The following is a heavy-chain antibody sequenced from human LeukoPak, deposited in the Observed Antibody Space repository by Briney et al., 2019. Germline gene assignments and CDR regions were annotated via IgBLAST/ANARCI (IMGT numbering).Heavy chain of an antibody. CDR1: GFNFSGSA. J-gene: IGHJ4*02. V-gene: IGHV3-73*01. Sequence: PGGSLKLSCAASGFNFSGSAIHWVRQASGKGLEWVGRTRNKAHNYATAYGASVQGRFRISRDESKTTAYLQMNSLKTEDTAVYYCTTLNYVWGTYPPDYWGQGTLVTVSS. CDR2: TRNKAHNYAT. CDR3: TTLNYVWGTYPPDY. D-gene: IGHD3-16*02.